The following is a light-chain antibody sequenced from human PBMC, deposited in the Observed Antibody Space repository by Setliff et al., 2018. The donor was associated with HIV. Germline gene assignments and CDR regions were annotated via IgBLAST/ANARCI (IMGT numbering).Light chain of an antibody. V-gene: IGLV2-14*03. Sequence: QSALTQPASVSGSPGQSITISCTGTSSDIGRYNYVSWYQHYPGRGPTLVIFDVSERPSGVSNRFSGSKSGNTASLIISGLQPDDEADYYCCSYARGSTYVFGSGTKGTVL. CDR1: SSDIGRYNY. CDR3: CSYARGSTYV. J-gene: IGLJ1*01. CDR2: DVS.